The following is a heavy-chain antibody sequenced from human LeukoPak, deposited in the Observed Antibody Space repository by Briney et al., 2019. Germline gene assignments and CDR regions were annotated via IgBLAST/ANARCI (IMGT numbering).Heavy chain of an antibody. CDR2: IYTSGST. Sequence: SETLSLTCTVSGGSISSYYWSWIRQPAGKGLEWIGRIYTSGSTNYNPSPKSRVTMSVETSKNQFSLKLSSVTAADTAVYYCAREIEEVRYSYGQREVYYFDYWGQGTLVTVSS. V-gene: IGHV4-4*07. CDR3: AREIEEVRYSYGQREVYYFDY. J-gene: IGHJ4*02. CDR1: GGSISSYY. D-gene: IGHD5-18*01.